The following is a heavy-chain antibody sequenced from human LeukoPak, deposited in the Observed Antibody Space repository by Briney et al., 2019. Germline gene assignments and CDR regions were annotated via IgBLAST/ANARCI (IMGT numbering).Heavy chain of an antibody. D-gene: IGHD3/OR15-3a*01. V-gene: IGHV4-39*01. CDR2: IYYSGST. CDR1: GGSISSSSYY. CDR3: ARTLFRTNDAFDI. J-gene: IGHJ3*02. Sequence: PSETPSLTCTVSGGSISSSSYYWGWIRQPPGKGLEWIGSIYYSGSTYYNPSLKSRVTISVDTSKNQFSLKLSSVTAADTAVYCCARTLFRTNDAFDIWGQGTMVTVSS.